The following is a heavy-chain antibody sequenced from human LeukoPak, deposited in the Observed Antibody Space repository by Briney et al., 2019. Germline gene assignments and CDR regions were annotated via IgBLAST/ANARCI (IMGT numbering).Heavy chain of an antibody. J-gene: IGHJ4*02. CDR1: GGSISSSSYY. CDR3: ARVRYSGYDSLGRYYFDY. V-gene: IGHV4-39*07. D-gene: IGHD5-12*01. CDR2: IYYSGST. Sequence: SETLSLTCTVSGGSISSSSYYWGWIRQPPGKGLEWIGSIYYSGSTYYNPSLKSRVTIPVDTSKNQFSLKLRSVTAADTAVYYCARVRYSGYDSLGRYYFDYWGQGTLVTVSS.